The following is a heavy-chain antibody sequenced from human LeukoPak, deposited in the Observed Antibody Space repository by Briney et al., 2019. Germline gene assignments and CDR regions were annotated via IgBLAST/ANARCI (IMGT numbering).Heavy chain of an antibody. Sequence: GGSLRLSCAASGFTVSSNYMSWVRQAPGKGLEWVSVIYSGGSTYYADSVKGRFTISRDNSKNTLYLQMNSLRAEDTAVYYCATTVTSGTGDYWGQGTLVTVSS. CDR1: GFTVSSNY. CDR3: ATTVTSGTGDY. CDR2: IYSGGST. D-gene: IGHD4-17*01. V-gene: IGHV3-53*01. J-gene: IGHJ4*02.